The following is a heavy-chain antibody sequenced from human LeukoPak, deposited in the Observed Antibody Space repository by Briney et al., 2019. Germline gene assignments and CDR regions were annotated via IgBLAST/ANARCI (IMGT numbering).Heavy chain of an antibody. CDR1: GGSISSSSYY. D-gene: IGHD6-13*01. J-gene: IGHJ1*01. Sequence: SETLSLTCTVSGGSISSSSYYWGWIRQPPGKGLEWIGSIYYSGSTYYNPSLKSRVTISVDTSKNQFSLKLSSVTAADTAVYYCARGYSSSYSGFQHWGQGTLVTVSS. CDR3: ARGYSSSYSGFQH. CDR2: IYYSGST. V-gene: IGHV4-39*01.